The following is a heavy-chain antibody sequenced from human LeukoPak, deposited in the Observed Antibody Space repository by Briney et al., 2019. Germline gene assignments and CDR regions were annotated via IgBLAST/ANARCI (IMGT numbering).Heavy chain of an antibody. CDR3: AREGNREVAATENYYYYYGMDV. D-gene: IGHD2-15*01. Sequence: GGSLRLSCAASGFTFSSYSMNWVRQAPGKGLEWVSYISSSSSTIYYADSVKGRFTISGDNAKNSLYLQMNSLRDEDTAVYYCAREGNREVAATENYYYYYGMDVWGQGTTVTVSS. CDR2: ISSSSSTI. CDR1: GFTFSSYS. J-gene: IGHJ6*02. V-gene: IGHV3-48*02.